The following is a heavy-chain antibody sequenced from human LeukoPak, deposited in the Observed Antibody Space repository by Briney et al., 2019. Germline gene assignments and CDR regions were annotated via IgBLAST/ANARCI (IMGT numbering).Heavy chain of an antibody. CDR2: INHSGST. Sequence: SETLSLTCAVYGGSFSGYYWSWIRQPPGKGLEWIGEINHSGSTNYNPSLKSRVTISADKSISTAYLQWSSLKASDTAMYYCARLPDPNPVTYSSGWHFDYWGQGTLVTVSS. J-gene: IGHJ4*02. CDR3: ARLPDPNPVTYSSGWHFDY. CDR1: GGSFSGYY. D-gene: IGHD6-19*01. V-gene: IGHV4-34*01.